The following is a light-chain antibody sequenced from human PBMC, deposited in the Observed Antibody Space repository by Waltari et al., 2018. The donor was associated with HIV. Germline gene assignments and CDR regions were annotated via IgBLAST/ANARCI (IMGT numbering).Light chain of an antibody. CDR3: NSYTNNSTLV. V-gene: IGLV2-14*03. CDR1: SSDVGNYNY. Sequence: QSALTQPASVSGSPGQSITISCTGTSSDVGNYNYVSWYQQYPGKAPKLLIYNVSNRPSGVSNRFSGSKSDNTASLTISGLQAEDEADYYCNSYTNNSTLVFGTGTKVTVL. J-gene: IGLJ1*01. CDR2: NVS.